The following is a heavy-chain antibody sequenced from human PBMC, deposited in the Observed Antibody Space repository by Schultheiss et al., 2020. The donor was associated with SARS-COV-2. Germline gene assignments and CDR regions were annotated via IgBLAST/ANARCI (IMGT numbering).Heavy chain of an antibody. V-gene: IGHV4-34*01. CDR2: INHSGST. Sequence: SETLSLTCAVYGGSFSGYYWSWIRQPPGKGLEWIGEINHSGSTNYNPSLKSRVTISVDTSKNQFSLKLSSVTAADTAVYYCARTRERAWPRRWFDPWGQGTLVTVSS. CDR3: ARTRERAWPRRWFDP. CDR1: GGSFSGYY. J-gene: IGHJ5*02. D-gene: IGHD1-1*01.